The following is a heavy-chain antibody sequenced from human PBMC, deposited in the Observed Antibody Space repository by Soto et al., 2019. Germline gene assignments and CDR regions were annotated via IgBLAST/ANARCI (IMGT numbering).Heavy chain of an antibody. J-gene: IGHJ4*02. Sequence: LSSAAPGFTFSNYWMHWIRQAPGKGLVWVSRISHDERTTTYADSVKGRFTISRGNAKNTVFLEMKSLRAEDTAVYYCARGGASHAHPPDHWGQGTLVTVSS. CDR1: GFTFSNYW. V-gene: IGHV3-74*03. CDR3: ARGGASHAHPPDH. CDR2: ISHDERTT. D-gene: IGHD2-8*01.